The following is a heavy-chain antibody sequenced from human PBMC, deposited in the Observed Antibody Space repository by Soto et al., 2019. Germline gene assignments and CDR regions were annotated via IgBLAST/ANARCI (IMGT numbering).Heavy chain of an antibody. D-gene: IGHD6-19*01. CDR1: GGSLSSYY. CDR3: ARLVVSDPTVAVAGIGWFDP. V-gene: IGHV4-59*08. CDR2: IYYSGST. J-gene: IGHJ5*02. Sequence: PSETLSLTCVVSGGSLSSYYWSWIRQPPGKGLEWIGYIYYSGSTNYNPSLKSRVTISVDTSKNQFSLKLSSVTAADTAVYYCARLVVSDPTVAVAGIGWFDPWGQGTLVTVSS.